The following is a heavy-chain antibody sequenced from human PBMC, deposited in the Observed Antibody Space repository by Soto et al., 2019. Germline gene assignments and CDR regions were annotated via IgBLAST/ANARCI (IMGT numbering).Heavy chain of an antibody. D-gene: IGHD3-22*01. Sequence: GASVKVSCKVSGYTLTELSMHWVRQAPGKGLEWMGGFDPEDGETIYAQKFQGRVTMTEDTSTDTAYMELSSLRSEDTAVYYCATAAITMIVVVPRRDAFDIWGQGTVVTVSS. CDR3: ATAAITMIVVVPRRDAFDI. J-gene: IGHJ3*02. V-gene: IGHV1-24*01. CDR1: GYTLTELS. CDR2: FDPEDGET.